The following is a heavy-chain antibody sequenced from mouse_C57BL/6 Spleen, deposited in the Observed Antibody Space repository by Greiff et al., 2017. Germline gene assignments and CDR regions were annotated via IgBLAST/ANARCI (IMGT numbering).Heavy chain of an antibody. CDR2: IHPNSGST. Sequence: QVQLQQPGAELVKPGASVKLSCKASGYTFTSYWMHWVKQRPGQGLEWIGMIHPNSGSTNYNEKFKSKATLTVDKSSSTAYLQLSSLTSEDSAVYYSARGRFDWYFDVWGTGTTVTVSS. D-gene: IGHD1-1*01. V-gene: IGHV1-64*01. CDR1: GYTFTSYW. CDR3: ARGRFDWYFDV. J-gene: IGHJ1*03.